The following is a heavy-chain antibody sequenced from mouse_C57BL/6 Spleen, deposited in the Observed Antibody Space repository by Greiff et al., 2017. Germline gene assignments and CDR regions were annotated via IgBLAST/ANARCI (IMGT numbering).Heavy chain of an antibody. CDR3: ARGDGYDEFAY. V-gene: IGHV1-64*01. CDR1: GYTFTSYW. Sequence: VKLQQPGAELVKPGASVKLSCKASGYTFTSYWMHWVKQRPGQGLEWIGMIHPNSGSTNYNEKFKSKATLTVDKSSSTAYMQLSSLTSEDSAVYYCARGDGYDEFAYWGQGTLVTVSA. J-gene: IGHJ3*01. D-gene: IGHD2-2*01. CDR2: IHPNSGST.